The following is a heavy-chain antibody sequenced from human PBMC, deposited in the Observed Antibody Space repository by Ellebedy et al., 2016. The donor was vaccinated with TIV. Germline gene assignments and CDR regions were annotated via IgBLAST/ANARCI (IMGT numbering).Heavy chain of an antibody. CDR3: TNDAFVVKTFEPVDY. J-gene: IGHJ4*02. Sequence: GGSLRLXXAASGFTFSTNSMYWVRQAPGKGLEWVSAIDSSSAYIYYADSVEGRFTISRDNFKGTLYLQMNTLRVEDTAEYFCTNDAFVVKTFEPVDYWGQGTLVTVSS. CDR2: IDSSSAYI. D-gene: IGHD1-1*01. V-gene: IGHV3-21*04. CDR1: GFTFSTNS.